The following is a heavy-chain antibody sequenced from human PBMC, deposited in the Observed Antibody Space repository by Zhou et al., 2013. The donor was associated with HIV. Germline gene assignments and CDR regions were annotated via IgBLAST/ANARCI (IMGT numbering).Heavy chain of an antibody. V-gene: IGHV1-2*02. CDR1: GYIFTTYD. J-gene: IGHJ4*02. Sequence: QVQLVQSGAEVKKPGASVKVSCKASGYIFTTYDFSWVRQAPGEGLEWMGWINPNSGGTNYAQKFQGRVTMTRDTSISAAFMELSRLRSDDTAVYYCARDLFSGEGDYFDYWGQGTLVIVPQ. D-gene: IGHD3-10*01. CDR3: ARDLFSGEGDYFDY. CDR2: INPNSGGT.